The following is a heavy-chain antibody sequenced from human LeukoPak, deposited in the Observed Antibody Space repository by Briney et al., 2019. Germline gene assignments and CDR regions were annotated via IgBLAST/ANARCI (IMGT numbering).Heavy chain of an antibody. D-gene: IGHD5-18*01. CDR2: INYSRSP. J-gene: IGHJ4*02. Sequence: SETLSLTCTVSRGSISSSSYFWGWIRQPPGKGLEWIGTINYSRSPYYDPSLRSRVTISLDTSKNQFSLKLSSVTAADTAMYYCARTIQLWLPGQFFFDYWGQGTLVTVSS. V-gene: IGHV4-39*07. CDR3: ARTIQLWLPGQFFFDY. CDR1: RGSISSSSYF.